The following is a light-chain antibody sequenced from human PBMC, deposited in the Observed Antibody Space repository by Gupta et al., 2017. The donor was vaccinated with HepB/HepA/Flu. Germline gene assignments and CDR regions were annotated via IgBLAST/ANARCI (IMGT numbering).Light chain of an antibody. V-gene: IGKV3-15*01. CDR1: QSVSSN. Sequence: EIVMTQSPATLSVSPGERATLSCRASQSVSSNLAWYQQKPGQAPRLLIYGASTRATGIPARFSGSGYGTEFTLTISSLQSEECAVYYCQQYNNGHPGVLTFGGGTKVEIK. J-gene: IGKJ4*01. CDR2: GAS. CDR3: QQYNNGHPGVLT.